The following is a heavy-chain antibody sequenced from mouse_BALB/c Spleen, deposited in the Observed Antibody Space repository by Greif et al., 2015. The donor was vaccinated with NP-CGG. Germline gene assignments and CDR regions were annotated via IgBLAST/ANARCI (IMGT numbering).Heavy chain of an antibody. D-gene: IGHD1-2*01. CDR3: ARLGHYYGYDAMDY. Sequence: QVQLQQSGAELAKPGASVKMSCKASGYTFTSYWMHWVKQRPGQGLEWIGYINPSTGYTEYNQKFKDKATLAADKSSSTAYMQLSSLTSEDSAVYYCARLGHYYGYDAMDYWGQGTSVTVSS. V-gene: IGHV1-7*01. CDR2: INPSTGYT. J-gene: IGHJ4*01. CDR1: GYTFTSYW.